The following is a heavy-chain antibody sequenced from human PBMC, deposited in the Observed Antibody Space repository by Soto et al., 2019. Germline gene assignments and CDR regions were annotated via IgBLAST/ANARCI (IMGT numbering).Heavy chain of an antibody. CDR1: GFTFSSYA. V-gene: IGHV3-23*01. J-gene: IGHJ4*02. D-gene: IGHD6-13*01. Sequence: EVQLLESGGGLVQPGGSLRLSCAASGFTFSSYAMNWVRQAPGRGLEWVSAISGSGGSTYYADSVKGRFTISRDNSKNTLYLQRNSLGAEDTAVYYGAKGRVKAAAGTGGDYWGQGTLVTVSS. CDR3: AKGRVKAAAGTGGDY. CDR2: ISGSGGST.